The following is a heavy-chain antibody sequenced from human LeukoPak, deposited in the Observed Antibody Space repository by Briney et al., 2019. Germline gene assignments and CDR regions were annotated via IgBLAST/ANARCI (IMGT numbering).Heavy chain of an antibody. J-gene: IGHJ6*03. CDR3: ARVGYDIVYYYYYMDV. Sequence: KPSETLSLTCTVSGGSISSYYWSWIRQPAGKGLEWIGRIYTSGSTNYNPSLKSRVTTSVDTSKNQFSLKLSSVTAADTAVYYCARVGYDIVYYYYYMDVWGKGTTVTVSS. V-gene: IGHV4-4*07. CDR1: GGSISSYY. CDR2: IYTSGST. D-gene: IGHD3-9*01.